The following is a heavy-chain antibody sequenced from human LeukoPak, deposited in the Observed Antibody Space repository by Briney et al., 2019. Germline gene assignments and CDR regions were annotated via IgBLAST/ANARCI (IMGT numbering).Heavy chain of an antibody. CDR1: GFNFITTW. V-gene: IGHV3-15*05. CDR2: IKSKTSGGT. CDR3: VIDDLYDSGGYFYDYFDY. D-gene: IGHD3-22*01. J-gene: IGHJ4*02. Sequence: GESLRLSCATTGFNFITTWMSWVRQAPGKGLEWVGRIKSKTSGGTDYAESLKGRFIISRDDSKGTLFLQMNNLEAEDTAVYYCVIDDLYDSGGYFYDYFDYWGQGSLVTVTS.